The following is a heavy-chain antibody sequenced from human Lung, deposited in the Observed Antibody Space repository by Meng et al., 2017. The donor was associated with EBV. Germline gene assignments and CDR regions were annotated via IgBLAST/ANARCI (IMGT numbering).Heavy chain of an antibody. CDR3: ARVVAGRYNWFGP. D-gene: IGHD6-6*01. CDR2: IYYSGST. V-gene: IGHV4-31*01. Sequence: VTPQGSGPGLVKPSQTRSLTCTVCGGSISSGGYYWSWIRQHPGKGLEWIGYIYYSGSTYYNPSLKSLVTISVDTSKNQFSLKLSSVTAADTAVYYCARVVAGRYNWFGPWGQGTLVTVSS. CDR1: GGSISSGGYY. J-gene: IGHJ5*02.